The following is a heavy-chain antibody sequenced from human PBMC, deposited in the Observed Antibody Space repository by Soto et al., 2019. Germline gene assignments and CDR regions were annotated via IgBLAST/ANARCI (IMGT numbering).Heavy chain of an antibody. CDR1: GGSINGYY. V-gene: IGHV4-59*12. CDR3: ARGRLHCISTSCQVYYFYGMDV. J-gene: IGHJ6*02. Sequence: PSETLSLTCTVSGGSINGYYFSWVRQPPGKGLEWIGYGYYSGSTNYNPSLKSRVTISVDTSKSQFSLQLNSVTPEDTAVYYCARGRLHCISTSCQVYYFYGMDVWGQGTTVT. D-gene: IGHD2-2*01. CDR2: GYYSGST.